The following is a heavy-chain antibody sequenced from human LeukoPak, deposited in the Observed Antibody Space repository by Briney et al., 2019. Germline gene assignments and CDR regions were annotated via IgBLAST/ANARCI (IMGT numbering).Heavy chain of an antibody. CDR3: ARLIYGDYFDY. J-gene: IGHJ4*02. CDR1: GGSFSSSSYY. V-gene: IGHV4-39*01. D-gene: IGHD4-17*01. Sequence: SETLSLTCTASGGSFSSSSYYWGWIRQPPGKGLEWIGSIYPSGSTYYNPSLKSRVAISVDTSKNQFSLKLSSVTAADTAVYYCARLIYGDYFDYWGQGTLVTVSS. CDR2: IYPSGST.